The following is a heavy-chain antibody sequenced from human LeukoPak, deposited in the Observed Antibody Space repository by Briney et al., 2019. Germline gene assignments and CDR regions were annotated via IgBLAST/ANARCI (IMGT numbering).Heavy chain of an antibody. CDR3: VKIAVTGSWYFDI. Sequence: GGSLRLSCVASGFTFSNHGVSWVRQAPGKRLEWVSSISASGDYIYYADSVKGRFTISRDNSKNTLYLQMNSLRVEDTAVYVCVKIAVTGSWYFDIWGRGTLVTVSS. CDR1: GFTFSNHG. D-gene: IGHD6-19*01. CDR2: ISASGDYI. V-gene: IGHV3-23*01. J-gene: IGHJ2*01.